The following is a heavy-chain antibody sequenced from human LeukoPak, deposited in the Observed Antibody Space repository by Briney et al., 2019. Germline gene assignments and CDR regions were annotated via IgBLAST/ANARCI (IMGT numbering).Heavy chain of an antibody. J-gene: IGHJ5*02. D-gene: IGHD2-15*01. Sequence: ASVKVSCKASGYTFTSYDINWVRQATGQGLEWMGWMNPNSGNTGYAQKFQGRVTMTRNTSISTAYMELSSLRSEDTAVYYCARGGNIVVVVAANDWFDPWGQGTLVTVSS. CDR1: GYTFTSYD. V-gene: IGHV1-8*01. CDR2: MNPNSGNT. CDR3: ARGGNIVVVVAANDWFDP.